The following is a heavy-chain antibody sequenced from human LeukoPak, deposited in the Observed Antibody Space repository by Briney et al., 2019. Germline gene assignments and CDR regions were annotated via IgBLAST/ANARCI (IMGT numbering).Heavy chain of an antibody. J-gene: IGHJ6*03. CDR1: GYTFASYY. CDR2: INPSGGST. D-gene: IGHD1-14*01. Sequence: ASVKVSCRASGYTFASYYMHWVRQAPGQGLEWMGIINPSGGSTSYAQKFQGRVTMTRDMSTSTVYMELSSLRSEDTAVYYCARDYNPNYYYYYMDVWGKGTTVTVSS. CDR3: ARDYNPNYYYYYMDV. V-gene: IGHV1-46*01.